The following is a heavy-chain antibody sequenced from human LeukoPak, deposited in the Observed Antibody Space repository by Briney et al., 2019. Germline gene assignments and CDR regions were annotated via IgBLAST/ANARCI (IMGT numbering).Heavy chain of an antibody. CDR1: GGSISSYY. CDR3: ARDLNGASHFDY. D-gene: IGHD4-17*01. CDR2: IYYSGST. J-gene: IGHJ4*02. V-gene: IGHV4-59*01. Sequence: SETLSLTCTVSGGSISSYYWSWIRQPPGKGLEWIGYIYYSGSTNYNPSLKSRVTISIDTSKNQFSLKLASVTAADTALYYCARDLNGASHFDYWGRGALVTVSS.